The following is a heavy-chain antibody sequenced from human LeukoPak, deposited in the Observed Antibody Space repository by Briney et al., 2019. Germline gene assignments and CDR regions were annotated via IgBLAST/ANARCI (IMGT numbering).Heavy chain of an antibody. J-gene: IGHJ4*02. CDR2: INHSGST. CDR1: GGSFSGYY. Sequence: SETLSLTCAVYGGSFSGYYWSWIRQPPGKGLEWIGEINHSGSTNYNPSLKSRVTISVDTSRNQFSLKLSSVTAADTAVYYCARGGWELPEGSLDYWGQGTLVTVSS. V-gene: IGHV4-34*01. CDR3: ARGGWELPEGSLDY. D-gene: IGHD1-26*01.